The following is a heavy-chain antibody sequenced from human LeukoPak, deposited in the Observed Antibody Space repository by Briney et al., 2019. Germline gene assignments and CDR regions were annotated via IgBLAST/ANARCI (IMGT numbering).Heavy chain of an antibody. V-gene: IGHV4-59*01. CDR2: IYYSGST. CDR1: GGSISSYY. CDR3: ARGPPYGDIWYFDL. D-gene: IGHD4-17*01. J-gene: IGHJ2*01. Sequence: SETLSLTCTVSGGSISSYYWSWIRQPPGKGLEWIGYIYYSGSTNYNPSLKSRVTISVDTSKNQFPLKLSSVTAADTAVYYCARGPPYGDIWYFDLWGRGTLVTVSS.